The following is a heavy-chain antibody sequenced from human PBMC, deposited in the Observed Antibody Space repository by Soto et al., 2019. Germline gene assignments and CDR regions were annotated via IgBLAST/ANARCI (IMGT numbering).Heavy chain of an antibody. V-gene: IGHV3-74*01. Sequence: EVQLVESGGGLVQPGGSLRLSCAASGFTFSSYCMHWVRQAPGKGLVWVSRIKSDGSDTSYADSVKGRFTISRDNAKNTLYMQMSSLRAEDTAVYDCVRVAYGDLGGWGQGTLVTVSS. CDR1: GFTFSSYC. D-gene: IGHD4-17*01. CDR2: IKSDGSDT. CDR3: VRVAYGDLGG. J-gene: IGHJ4*02.